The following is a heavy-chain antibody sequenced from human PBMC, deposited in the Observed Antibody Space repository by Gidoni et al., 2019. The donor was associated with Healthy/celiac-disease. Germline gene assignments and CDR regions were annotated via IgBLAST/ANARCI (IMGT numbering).Heavy chain of an antibody. Sequence: EVQLDQSGPEVKKPGESLKISCKGSGYSFTSYWTGWVRQMPGKGLEWMGIIYPGESDTRYSPSFQGQVTISADKSISTAYLQWSSLKASDTAMYYCARHGGGYCSNDICFRYYSFDLWGRGTLVTVSS. CDR2: IYPGESDT. CDR1: GYSFTSYW. J-gene: IGHJ2*01. CDR3: ARHGGGYCSNDICFRYYSFDL. D-gene: IGHD2-8*01. V-gene: IGHV5-51*01.